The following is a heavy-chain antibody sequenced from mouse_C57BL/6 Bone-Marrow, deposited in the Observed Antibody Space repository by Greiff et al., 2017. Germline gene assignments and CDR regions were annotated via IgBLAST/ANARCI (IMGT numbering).Heavy chain of an antibody. CDR1: GYSFTSYY. J-gene: IGHJ4*01. D-gene: IGHD3-2*02. CDR2: IYPGSGNT. Sequence: VQLQQSGPELVKPGASVKISCKASGYSFTSYYIHWVKQRPGQGLEWIGWIYPGSGNTKYNEKFKGKATLTADTSSSTAYMQLSSLTSEDSAVYYCANQLRLHYYAMDYWGQGTSVTVSS. V-gene: IGHV1-66*01. CDR3: ANQLRLHYYAMDY.